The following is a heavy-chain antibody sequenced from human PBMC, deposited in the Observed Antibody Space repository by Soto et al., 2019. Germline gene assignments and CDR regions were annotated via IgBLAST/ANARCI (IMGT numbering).Heavy chain of an antibody. CDR1: GYTFTGYY. V-gene: IGHV1-2*02. D-gene: IGHD3-3*01. CDR3: ARDHKRMGTIFGVVKNWFDP. CDR2: INPNSGGT. Sequence: ASVKVSCKASGYTFTGYYMHWVRQAPGQGLEWMGWINPNSGGTNYAQKFQGRVTMTRDTSISTAYMELSRLRSDDTAVYYCARDHKRMGTIFGVVKNWFDPWGQGTLGTVSS. J-gene: IGHJ5*02.